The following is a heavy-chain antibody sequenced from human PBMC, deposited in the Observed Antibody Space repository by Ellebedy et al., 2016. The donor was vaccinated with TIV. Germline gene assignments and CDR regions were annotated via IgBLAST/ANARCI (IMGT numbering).Heavy chain of an antibody. Sequence: AASVKVSCKASGYTFPSYYMHRVRQAPGQGLEWKGVIDPSGGSTDYGQKFKGRVTMTRDTSTSTVYMELSSLRSDDTAVYYCARDRIVGSSSPYYNGMDVWGQGTTVTVSS. CDR2: IDPSGGST. J-gene: IGHJ6*02. D-gene: IGHD1-26*01. CDR3: ARDRIVGSSSPYYNGMDV. CDR1: GYTFPSYY. V-gene: IGHV1-46*01.